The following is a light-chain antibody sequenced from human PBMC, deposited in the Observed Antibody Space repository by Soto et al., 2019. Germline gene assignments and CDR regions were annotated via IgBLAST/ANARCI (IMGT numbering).Light chain of an antibody. V-gene: IGKV3-11*01. J-gene: IGKJ4*01. CDR3: QQRNFRPEIT. CDR2: DAS. CDR1: QSVSNY. Sequence: EIVLTQSPATLSLSPGERATLSCRASQSVSNYLALYQQKPGQAPRLLIFDASNRATGIPPRFSGSGSGTDFSLTISSLEPEDSAIYYCQQRNFRPEITFGGGTKVEI.